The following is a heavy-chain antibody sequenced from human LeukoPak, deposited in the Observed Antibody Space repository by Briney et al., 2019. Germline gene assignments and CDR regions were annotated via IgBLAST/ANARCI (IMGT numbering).Heavy chain of an antibody. J-gene: IGHJ4*02. CDR3: ASEMATTGKNDY. CDR1: GFTFSTYR. Sequence: GGSLRLSCAASGFTFSTYRMNWVRQAPGKGLEWVSSISSTSTYMYYADSVKGRFTISRDNAKKSPYLQMNSLKAEDTAVYYCASEMATTGKNDYWGQGTLVTVTS. CDR2: ISSTSTYM. V-gene: IGHV3-21*01. D-gene: IGHD1-1*01.